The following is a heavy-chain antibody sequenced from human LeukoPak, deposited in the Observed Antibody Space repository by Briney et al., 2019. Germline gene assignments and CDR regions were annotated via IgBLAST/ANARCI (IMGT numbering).Heavy chain of an antibody. CDR1: GFTFDDYA. Sequence: PGRSLRLSCAASGFTFDDYAMHWVRQAPGKGLEWVAVISYDGSNKYYADSVKGRFTISRDNSKNTLYLQMNSLRAEDTAVYYCAKDHGSGSYGVGYFDYWGQGTLVTVSS. V-gene: IGHV3-30*18. CDR2: ISYDGSNK. CDR3: AKDHGSGSYGVGYFDY. D-gene: IGHD3-10*01. J-gene: IGHJ4*02.